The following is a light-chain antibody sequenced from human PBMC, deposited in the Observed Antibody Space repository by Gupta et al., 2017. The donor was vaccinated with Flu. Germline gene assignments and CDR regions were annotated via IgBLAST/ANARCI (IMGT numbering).Light chain of an antibody. J-gene: IGKJ3*01. CDR1: QDINIF. Sequence: DIQVTQSPSSLSASVGDGVTITCRASQDINIFLAWFQQKPGKTPKSLIYATSHLESGVPSRFSGSGSGSTFTLTISSLQPEDFATYYCQQYKSHPPTFGPGTKVDV. CDR3: QQYKSHPPT. CDR2: ATS. V-gene: IGKV1-16*01.